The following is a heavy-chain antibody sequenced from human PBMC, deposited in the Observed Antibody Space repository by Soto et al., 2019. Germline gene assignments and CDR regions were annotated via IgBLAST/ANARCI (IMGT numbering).Heavy chain of an antibody. D-gene: IGHD1-26*01. Sequence: LRLSCAASGFTFSSYTMNWVRQAPGKGLEWVSSISSSSTYIYSADSVRGRFTISRLNAKNSVYLQMTSLRAEDTAVYYCASSGSYQTRVDYWGQGTLVTVSS. CDR3: ASSGSYQTRVDY. J-gene: IGHJ4*02. CDR2: ISSSSTYI. CDR1: GFTFSSYT. V-gene: IGHV3-21*04.